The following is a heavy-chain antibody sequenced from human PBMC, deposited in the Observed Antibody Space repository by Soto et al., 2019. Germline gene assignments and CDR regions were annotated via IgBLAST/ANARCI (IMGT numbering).Heavy chain of an antibody. CDR2: ISYDGSNK. D-gene: IGHD2-21*02. CDR3: AKELNMVVTAIDY. J-gene: IGHJ4*02. Sequence: QVQLVESGGGVVQPGRSLRLSCAASGFTFSSYGMHWVRQAPGKGLEWVAVISYDGSNKYYADSVKGRFTISRDNSKNTLYLQMNSLRAEDTAVYYCAKELNMVVTAIDYWGQGTLVTVSS. V-gene: IGHV3-30*18. CDR1: GFTFSSYG.